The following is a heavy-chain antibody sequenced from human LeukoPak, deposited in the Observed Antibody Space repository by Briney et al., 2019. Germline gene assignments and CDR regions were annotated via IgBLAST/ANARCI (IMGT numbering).Heavy chain of an antibody. J-gene: IGHJ3*02. CDR2: IWYDGSNK. CDR1: GFTFSSYG. CDR3: ARASSTVYYQAFDI. Sequence: PGGSLRLSCAASGFTFSSYGMHWVRQAPGKGLEWVAVIWYDGSNKYYADSVKGRFTISRDNAKNSLYLQMNSLRAEDTALYYCARASSTVYYQAFDIWGKGTMVTVSS. V-gene: IGHV3-33*03. D-gene: IGHD3-22*01.